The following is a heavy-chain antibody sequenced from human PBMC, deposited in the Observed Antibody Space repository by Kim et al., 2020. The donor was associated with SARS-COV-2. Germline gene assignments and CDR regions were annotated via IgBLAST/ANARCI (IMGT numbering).Heavy chain of an antibody. D-gene: IGHD3-16*02. CDR2: IDPTDSYT. CDR3: ARRMHMITFGGGIVVDAFDS. CDR1: GYSFTTYW. Sequence: GESLKISCKGSGYSFTTYWINWVRQMPGKGLEWMGRIDPTDSYTNYSPSFQGHVTISADKSISTAYLQGSSLKASDTAMYYCARRMHMITFGGGIVVDAFDSGGQGTMVTGSA. J-gene: IGHJ3*02. V-gene: IGHV5-10-1*01.